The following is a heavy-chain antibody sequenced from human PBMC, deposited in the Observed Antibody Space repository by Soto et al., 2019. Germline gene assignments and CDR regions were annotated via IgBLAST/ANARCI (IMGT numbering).Heavy chain of an antibody. D-gene: IGHD4-17*01. Sequence: QVQLVESGGGVVQPGRSLRLSCAESGFTFSSYGMHWVRQAPGKGLEWVAVIWYDGSNKYYADSVKGRFTISRDNSKNTLDLQMSSLRAEDRAVYYCARGRPMTTRMGRNWYFDLWGRGTLVTVSS. J-gene: IGHJ2*01. CDR3: ARGRPMTTRMGRNWYFDL. CDR2: IWYDGSNK. V-gene: IGHV3-33*01. CDR1: GFTFSSYG.